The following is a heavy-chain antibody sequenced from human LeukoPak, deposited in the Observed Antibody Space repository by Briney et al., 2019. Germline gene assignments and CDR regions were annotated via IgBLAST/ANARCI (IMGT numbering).Heavy chain of an antibody. V-gene: IGHV4-30-4*08. CDR1: GGSFSDYF. D-gene: IGHD1-26*01. J-gene: IGHJ4*02. Sequence: PSETLSLTCAVYGGSFSDYFWSWIRQPPGKGLEWIGYIYYSGSTYYNPSLKSRVTISVDTSKNQFSLKLSSVTAADTAVYYCARWEGLLRDFDYWGQGTLVTVSS. CDR3: ARWEGLLRDFDY. CDR2: IYYSGST.